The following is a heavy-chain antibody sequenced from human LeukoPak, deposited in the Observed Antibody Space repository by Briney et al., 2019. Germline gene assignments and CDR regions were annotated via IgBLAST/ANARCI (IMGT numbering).Heavy chain of an antibody. CDR1: GFTFSSYW. Sequence: PGGSLRLSCAASGFTFSSYWMSWVRQAPGKGLEWVANIKQDGSEKYYVDSVKGRFTISRDNAKNSLYLQMNSLRAEDTAVYYCARECRRRPGSYYDILTGHWGSTGGYYMDVWGKGTTVTVSS. J-gene: IGHJ6*03. V-gene: IGHV3-7*01. CDR3: ARECRRRPGSYYDILTGHWGSTGGYYMDV. CDR2: IKQDGSEK. D-gene: IGHD3-9*01.